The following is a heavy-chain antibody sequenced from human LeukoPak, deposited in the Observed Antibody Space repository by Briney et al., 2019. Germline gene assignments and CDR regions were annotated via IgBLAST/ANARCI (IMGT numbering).Heavy chain of an antibody. CDR2: IYRGGNT. J-gene: IGHJ6*04. CDR3: ARDSIVPSGTWRSYYRYCGMDV. D-gene: IGHD2-2*01. V-gene: IGHV4-38-2*02. CDR1: GYSLSSGYY. Sequence: SETLSLTCTVSGYSLSSGYYWGWIRQPPGKGLEWIGSIYRGGNTFYNPSLKSRVTISLETSKNQFSLELTSVTAADTAVYYCARDSIVPSGTWRSYYRYCGMDVWGKGTTVTVSS.